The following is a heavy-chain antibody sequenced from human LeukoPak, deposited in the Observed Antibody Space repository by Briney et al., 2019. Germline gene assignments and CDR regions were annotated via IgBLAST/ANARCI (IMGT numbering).Heavy chain of an antibody. J-gene: IGHJ4*02. Sequence: GGSLRLSCAASGFTFSSYAMHWVRQAPGKGLEWVAIISYDGNNKYYADSVKGRFTISRDNSKNILYLQMNSLRVEDTAVYYCTKASAARCIGVFCYPFDHWGQGTLVTVSS. CDR1: GFTFSSYA. CDR2: ISYDGNNK. V-gene: IGHV3-30*04. CDR3: TKASAARCIGVFCYPFDH. D-gene: IGHD2-15*01.